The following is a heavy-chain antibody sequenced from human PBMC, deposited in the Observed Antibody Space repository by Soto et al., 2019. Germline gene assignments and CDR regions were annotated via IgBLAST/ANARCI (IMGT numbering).Heavy chain of an antibody. D-gene: IGHD4-4*01. CDR1: GGTLSSYA. Sequence: GASVKVSCKASGGTLSSYAISWVRQAPGQGLEWMGGIIPIFGTANYAQKFQGRVTITADESTSTAYMELSSLRSEDTAVYYCAITTVGPPSASFGPSGQGTLVSVST. J-gene: IGHJ5*02. V-gene: IGHV1-69*13. CDR2: IIPIFGTA. CDR3: AITTVGPPSASFGP.